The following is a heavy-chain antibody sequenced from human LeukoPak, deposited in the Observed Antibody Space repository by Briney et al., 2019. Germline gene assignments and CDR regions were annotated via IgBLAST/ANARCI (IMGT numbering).Heavy chain of an antibody. Sequence: SETLSLTCSVSGDSIASGSYYWTWIRQPAGKGLEWIGRIYTSGSTNYNPSLKSRVTMSVDTSKNQFSLKLSSVTAADTAVYYCARAASPRYYFDYWGQGTLVTVSS. CDR1: GDSIASGSYY. J-gene: IGHJ4*02. CDR2: IYTSGST. V-gene: IGHV4-61*02. CDR3: ARAASPRYYFDY.